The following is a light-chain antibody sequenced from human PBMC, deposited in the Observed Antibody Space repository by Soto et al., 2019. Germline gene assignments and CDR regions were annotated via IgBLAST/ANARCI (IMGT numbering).Light chain of an antibody. V-gene: IGLV1-47*01. CDR1: NSNIGNND. Sequence: QSVVTQPPSASGTPGQRVTISWSGSNSNIGNNDVYWYQQLPGTAPKLLIYRNYQRPSGVPDRFSGSKSGTSASLAISGLRSEDEADYYCAAWDDSLSGPVLGGGTKLTVL. CDR2: RNY. J-gene: IGLJ2*01. CDR3: AAWDDSLSGPV.